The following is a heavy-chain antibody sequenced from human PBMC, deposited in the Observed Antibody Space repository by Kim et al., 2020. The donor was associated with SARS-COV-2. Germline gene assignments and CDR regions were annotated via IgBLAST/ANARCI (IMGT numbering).Heavy chain of an antibody. CDR3: ARGDGSGSYYSYYGMDV. J-gene: IGHJ6*01. D-gene: IGHD3-10*01. V-gene: IGHV4-59*08. CDR2: IYYSGST. Sequence: SETLSLTCTVSGGSISSYYWSWIRQPPGKGLEWIGYIYYSGSTNYNPSLKSRVTISVDASKNQFSLNLTSVTAADTAVYYCARGDGSGSYYSYYGMDVWG. CDR1: GGSISSYY.